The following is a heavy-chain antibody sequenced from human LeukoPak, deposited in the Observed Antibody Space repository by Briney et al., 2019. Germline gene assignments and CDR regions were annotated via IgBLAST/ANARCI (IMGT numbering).Heavy chain of an antibody. CDR1: GGSISSYY. CDR3: AREGYDILTGYFYFDY. J-gene: IGHJ4*02. V-gene: IGHV4-59*12. D-gene: IGHD3-9*01. Sequence: SETLSLTCTVSGGSISSYYWSWIRQPPGKGLEWIGYIYYSGSTNYNPSLKSRVTMSVDTSKNQFSLKLSSVTAADTAVYYCAREGYDILTGYFYFDYWGQGTLVTVSS. CDR2: IYYSGST.